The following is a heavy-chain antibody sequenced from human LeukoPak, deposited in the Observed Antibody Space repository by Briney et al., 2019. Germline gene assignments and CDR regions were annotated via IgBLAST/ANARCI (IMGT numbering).Heavy chain of an antibody. CDR3: ARDLPGGEFDY. CDR1: GFTFSSYG. D-gene: IGHD3-16*01. CDR2: ISYDGSNK. V-gene: IGHV3-30*03. J-gene: IGHJ4*02. Sequence: GGSLRLSCAASGFTFSSYGMHWVRQAPGKGLEWVAVISYDGSNKYYADSVKGRFTISRDNSKNTLYLQMNSLRAEDTAVYYCARDLPGGEFDYWGQGTLVTVSS.